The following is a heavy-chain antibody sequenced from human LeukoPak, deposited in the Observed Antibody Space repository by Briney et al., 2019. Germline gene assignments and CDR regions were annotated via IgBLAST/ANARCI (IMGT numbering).Heavy chain of an antibody. CDR1: GGSISSSSYY. V-gene: IGHV4-39*07. CDR3: ARLVKGSYSGWFDP. J-gene: IGHJ5*02. CDR2: IYYSGST. D-gene: IGHD1-26*01. Sequence: SETLSLTCTVSGGSISSSSYYWGWIRQPPGKGLEWIGSIYYSGSTYYNPSLKSRVTISVDTSKNQFSLKLSSVTAADTAVYYCARLVKGSYSGWFDPWGQGTLVTVSS.